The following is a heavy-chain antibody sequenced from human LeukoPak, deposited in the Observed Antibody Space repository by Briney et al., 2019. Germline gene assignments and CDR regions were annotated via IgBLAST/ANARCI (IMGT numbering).Heavy chain of an antibody. CDR1: GGSISTHY. J-gene: IGHJ4*02. D-gene: IGHD3-10*01. CDR2: IYYSGSA. Sequence: SETLSLTCTVSGGSISTHYWSWIRQPPGKGLEWIAYIYYSGSANYNPSLKSRVTMSIDTSKNQFSPKLSSVTAADTAVYYCAGSFGSGNYFDYWGQGTLVTVSS. V-gene: IGHV4-59*11. CDR3: AGSFGSGNYFDY.